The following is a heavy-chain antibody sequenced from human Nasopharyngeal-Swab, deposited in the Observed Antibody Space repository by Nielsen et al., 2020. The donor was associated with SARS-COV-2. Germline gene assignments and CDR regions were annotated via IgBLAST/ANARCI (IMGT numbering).Heavy chain of an antibody. J-gene: IGHJ3*02. CDR3: TRDGSCATGGAFDI. CDR2: ISSSGTDI. CDR1: GFTFTSYP. V-gene: IGHV3-21*01. Sequence: GGSLRLSCAASGFTFTSYPMNWVRQAPGKGLEWVSSISSSGTDISYTDSVKGRFTISRDSAMKSLYLQMNSLGAEDTAVYYCTRDGSCATGGAFDIWGQGTMVTVSS. D-gene: IGHD3-16*01.